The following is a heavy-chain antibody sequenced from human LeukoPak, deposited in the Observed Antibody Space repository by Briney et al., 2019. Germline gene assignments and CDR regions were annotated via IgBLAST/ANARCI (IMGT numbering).Heavy chain of an antibody. Sequence: GGSLRLSCAASGFTFSSYAMSWVRQAPGKGLDWVSVISGSGGSTYYADSVKGRFTVSRDNSKNTLYLQMNSLRAEDTAVYYCAKRRYDFWSGYKDLAYWGQGTLVTVSS. CDR2: ISGSGGST. D-gene: IGHD3-3*01. V-gene: IGHV3-23*01. CDR3: AKRRYDFWSGYKDLAY. CDR1: GFTFSSYA. J-gene: IGHJ4*02.